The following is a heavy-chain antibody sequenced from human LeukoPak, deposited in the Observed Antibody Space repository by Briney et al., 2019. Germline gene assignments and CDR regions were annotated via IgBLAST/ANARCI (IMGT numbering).Heavy chain of an antibody. V-gene: IGHV3-64*01. J-gene: IGHJ4*02. CDR2: ISMNGGST. Sequence: PGGSLRPSCAASGFTFSSYAMHWVRQPPGKGLEYVLVISMNGGSTYYATSVKGRFTITRDKSKNTLYLQMGGLGTDDMAVYYCARKGVGYSNAYHDYGGRGTLVTVSS. D-gene: IGHD5-18*01. CDR1: GFTFSSYA. CDR3: ARKGVGYSNAYHDY.